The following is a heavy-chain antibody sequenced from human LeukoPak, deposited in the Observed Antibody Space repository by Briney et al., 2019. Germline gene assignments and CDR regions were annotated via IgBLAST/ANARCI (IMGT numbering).Heavy chain of an antibody. CDR2: IKQDGSEK. V-gene: IGHV3-7*01. D-gene: IGHD6-13*01. Sequence: PGGSLRLSCAASGFAFSTSYMNWVRQAPGKGLEWVANIKQDGSEKYYVDSVKGRFTISRDNAKNSLYLQMNSLRAEDTAVYYCARDGVPAANDYWGQGTLVTVSS. J-gene: IGHJ4*02. CDR3: ARDGVPAANDY. CDR1: GFAFSTSY.